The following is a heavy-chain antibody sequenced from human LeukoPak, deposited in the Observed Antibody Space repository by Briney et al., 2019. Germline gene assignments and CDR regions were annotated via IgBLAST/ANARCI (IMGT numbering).Heavy chain of an antibody. J-gene: IGHJ4*02. D-gene: IGHD3-22*01. CDR3: ASSEYYDSSGYRLYYFDY. CDR1: GGSVNSGGSF. V-gene: IGHV4-30-4*08. CDR2: IYYSGST. Sequence: PSETLSLTCTVSGGSVNSGGSFWCWIRQPPGKGLEWIGYIYYSGSTYYNPSLKSRVTISVDTSKNQFSLKLSSVTAADTAVYYCASSEYYDSSGYRLYYFDYWGQGTLVTVSS.